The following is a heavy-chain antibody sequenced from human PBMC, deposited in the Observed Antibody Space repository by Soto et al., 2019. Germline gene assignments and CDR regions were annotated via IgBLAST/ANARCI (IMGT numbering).Heavy chain of an antibody. CDR3: ARHQIAAGMDV. V-gene: IGHV5-10-1*01. CDR1: GYSFTNYW. J-gene: IGHJ6*02. D-gene: IGHD2-15*01. CDR2: IDPSDSYI. Sequence: PGESLKISCKGSGYSFTNYWISWVRQMPGKDLQWMGRIDPSDSYINYSPSFQGHVTISADKSISTAYLQWSSLKASDTAIYYCARHQIAAGMDVWGQGTTVTVSS.